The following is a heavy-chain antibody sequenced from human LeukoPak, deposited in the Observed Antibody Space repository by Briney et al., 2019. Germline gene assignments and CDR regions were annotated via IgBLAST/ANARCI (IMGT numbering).Heavy chain of an antibody. J-gene: IGHJ4*02. V-gene: IGHV3-64D*06. Sequence: GGSLRLSCSASGFTFSSYAMHWVRQAPGKGLEYVSAISSNGGSTYYVDSVKGRFTISRDNSKNTLYLQMSNLRAEDTAVYYCVKGMVVTALFDYWGQGTLVTVSS. CDR3: VKGMVVTALFDY. D-gene: IGHD2-21*02. CDR1: GFTFSSYA. CDR2: ISSNGGST.